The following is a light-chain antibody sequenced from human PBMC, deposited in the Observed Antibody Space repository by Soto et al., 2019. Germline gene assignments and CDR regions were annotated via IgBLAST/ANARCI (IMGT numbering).Light chain of an antibody. CDR3: QQYGSSPFT. V-gene: IGKV3-20*01. Sequence: VLTQSPSTLSLSPGQRVALSCRASHRVRRDFLSWFQQKPGQAPRLLIYDASTRAPGIPDRFSGTASGTDFTLTISRLEPEDFAVYYCQQYGSSPFTFGQGTGLEIK. CDR2: DAS. J-gene: IGKJ2*01. CDR1: HRVRRDF.